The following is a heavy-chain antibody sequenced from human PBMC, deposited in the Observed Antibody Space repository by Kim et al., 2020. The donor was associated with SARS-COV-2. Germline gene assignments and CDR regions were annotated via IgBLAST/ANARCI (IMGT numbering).Heavy chain of an antibody. CDR1: GFTFSIYA. D-gene: IGHD5-12*01. CDR2: ISYDGSNK. J-gene: IGHJ4*02. V-gene: IGHV3-30-3*01. CDR3: ARGDGYNSPFYY. Sequence: GGSLRLSCAGSGFTFSIYAMHWVRQAPGKGLEWVAGISYDGSNKYYSDSVKGRFTISRDSSKNTLYLQMNSLRAADTAVYYCARGDGYNSPFYYWGQGTLVTVSS.